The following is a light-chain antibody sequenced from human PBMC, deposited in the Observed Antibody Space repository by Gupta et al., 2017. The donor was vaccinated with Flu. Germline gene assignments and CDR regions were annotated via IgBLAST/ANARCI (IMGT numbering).Light chain of an antibody. Sequence: NFMLTQPHSVSESPGKTLTIPCTRSSGSIASNYMQWYQQRPGSSPTTVIYEDNQRPSGVPDRFAGSIDSSSNSASLTISGLKTDDEADYYCQSFDTNNDWVFGGGTRLTVL. J-gene: IGLJ3*02. CDR1: SGSIASNY. V-gene: IGLV6-57*01. CDR3: QSFDTNNDWV. CDR2: EDN.